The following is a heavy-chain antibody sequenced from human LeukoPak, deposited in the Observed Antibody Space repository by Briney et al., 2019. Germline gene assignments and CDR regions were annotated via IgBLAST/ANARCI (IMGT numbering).Heavy chain of an antibody. CDR1: GFTFSSYS. V-gene: IGHV3-21*01. J-gene: IGHJ3*01. CDR2: ISSSSSYI. D-gene: IGHD4-11*01. CDR3: ARSPPTRRFAFNF. Sequence: PGGSLRLSCAASGFTFSSYSMNWVRQAPGKGLEWVSSISSSSSYIYYADSVKGRFTISRENAKNSLYLQMNSLRAGDTAVYYCARSPPTRRFAFNFWGQGTMVTVSS.